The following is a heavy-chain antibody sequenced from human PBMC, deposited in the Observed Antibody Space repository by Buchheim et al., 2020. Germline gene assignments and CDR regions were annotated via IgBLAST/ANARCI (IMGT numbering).Heavy chain of an antibody. D-gene: IGHD2-21*02. CDR2: ISDSGGTT. V-gene: IGHV3-23*01. J-gene: IGHJ4*02. Sequence: EVQLLESGGTLVQPGGSLRLSCAASGFTFSGYAMSWVRQAPGKGLEWVSSISDSGGTTYYADSVKGRSTISRDNSRNTLYLQMNSLRADDTAMYYCARALPYTAVDYWGQGT. CDR3: ARALPYTAVDY. CDR1: GFTFSGYA.